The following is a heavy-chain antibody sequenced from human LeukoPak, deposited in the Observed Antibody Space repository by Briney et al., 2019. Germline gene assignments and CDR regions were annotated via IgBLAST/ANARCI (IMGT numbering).Heavy chain of an antibody. CDR1: GFTVSSNY. V-gene: IGHV3-53*01. CDR2: IYSGGST. CDR3: ARVDKYSYGYAPV. J-gene: IGHJ4*02. D-gene: IGHD5-18*01. Sequence: GGSLRLSCAASGFTVSSNYMSWVRQAPGKGLEWVSVIYSGGSTYYADSVKGRFTISRDNSKNTLHLQMNSLRAEDTAVYYCARVDKYSYGYAPVWGQGTLVTVSS.